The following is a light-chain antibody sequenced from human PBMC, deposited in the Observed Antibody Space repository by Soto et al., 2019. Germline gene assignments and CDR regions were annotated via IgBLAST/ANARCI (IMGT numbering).Light chain of an antibody. Sequence: TQSRGSLPLSPEQRDTLSCRASQSVTTWLAWYQQKPGKAPKLLIYKASNLESGLPSRFTGSGSGTEFTLTVSRLQPDDFATSVCHFRGFGHGARLE. V-gene: IGKV1-5*03. CDR1: QSVTTW. CDR3: HFRG. J-gene: IGKJ5*01. CDR2: KAS.